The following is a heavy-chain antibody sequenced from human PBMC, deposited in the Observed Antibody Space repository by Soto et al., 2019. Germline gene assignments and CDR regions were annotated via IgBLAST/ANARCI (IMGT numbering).Heavy chain of an antibody. CDR3: TRQPPSMRATMDSYGMDV. Sequence: GGSLRLSCAASGFTFSGSAMHWVRQASGKGLEWVGRIRSKANSYATAYAASVKGRFTISRDDSKNTAYLQMNSMKTEDTAVYYCTRQPPSMRATMDSYGMDVWGQGTTVTVSS. D-gene: IGHD5-12*01. V-gene: IGHV3-73*01. CDR2: IRSKANSYAT. CDR1: GFTFSGSA. J-gene: IGHJ6*02.